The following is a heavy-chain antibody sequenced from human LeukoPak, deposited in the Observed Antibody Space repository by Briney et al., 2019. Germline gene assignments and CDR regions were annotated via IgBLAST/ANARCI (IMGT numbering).Heavy chain of an antibody. Sequence: GASVKVSCKASGYTFTSYGISWVRQAPGQGLEWMGWISAYNGNTNYAQKLQGRVTMTTDTSTSTAYMELRSLRSDDTAVYYCARDLRATVTTSPFSDYWGQGTLVTVSS. CDR3: ARDLRATVTTSPFSDY. J-gene: IGHJ4*02. V-gene: IGHV1-18*01. D-gene: IGHD4-17*01. CDR2: ISAYNGNT. CDR1: GYTFTSYG.